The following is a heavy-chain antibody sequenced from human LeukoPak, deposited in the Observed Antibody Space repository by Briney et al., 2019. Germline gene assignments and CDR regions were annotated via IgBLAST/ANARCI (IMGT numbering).Heavy chain of an antibody. CDR3: ARVGAHRYCSSTSCYEDY. V-gene: IGHV1-2*02. D-gene: IGHD2-2*01. CDR2: INPNSGVT. Sequence: ASVKVSCKASGYTFTAYYMHWVRHAPGQGLEWMGWINPNSGVTNYAQQFQGRVTMTRDTSISTAYMELSSLESDDTAVYYCARVGAHRYCSSTSCYEDYWGQGTLVTVSS. CDR1: GYTFTAYY. J-gene: IGHJ4*02.